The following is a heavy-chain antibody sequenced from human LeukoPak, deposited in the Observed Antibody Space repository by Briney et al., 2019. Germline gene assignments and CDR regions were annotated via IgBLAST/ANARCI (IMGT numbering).Heavy chain of an antibody. Sequence: ASVKVSCKASGYTFTGYYMRWVRQAPGQGLEWMGWISAYNGNTNYAQKLQGRVTMTTDTSTSTAYMELRSLRSDDTAVYYCARDNTGYDILTGLYFDYWGQGTLVTVSS. J-gene: IGHJ4*02. V-gene: IGHV1-18*04. CDR2: ISAYNGNT. CDR3: ARDNTGYDILTGLYFDY. D-gene: IGHD3-9*01. CDR1: GYTFTGYY.